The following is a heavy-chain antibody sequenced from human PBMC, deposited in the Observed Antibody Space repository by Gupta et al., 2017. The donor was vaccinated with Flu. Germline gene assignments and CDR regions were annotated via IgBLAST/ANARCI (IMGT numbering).Heavy chain of an antibody. Sequence: QVKLQESGPGLVNPSQTLSLTCPVYGSSVDRGEYYWTWIRPHPLQGWEWIGYIYHTGYTNYNPSLKSRVNISVDTSNNQVSLNVRSVTAADTAVYYCARGLVSVSFYNDGRSPFYFDSWGQGTLVTVSS. J-gene: IGHJ4*02. CDR3: ARGLVSVSFYNDGRSPFYFDS. CDR2: IYHTGYT. CDR1: GSSVDRGEYY. D-gene: IGHD3-10*01. V-gene: IGHV4-31*03.